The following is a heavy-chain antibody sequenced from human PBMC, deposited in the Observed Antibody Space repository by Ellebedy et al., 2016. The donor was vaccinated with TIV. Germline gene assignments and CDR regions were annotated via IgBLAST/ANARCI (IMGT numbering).Heavy chain of an antibody. V-gene: IGHV4-59*08. CDR1: GGSISSYY. Sequence: MPSETLSLTCTVSGGSISSYYWSWIRQPPGKGLEWIGYIYYSGSTNYNPSPKSRVTISVDTSKNQFSLKLSSVTAADTAVYYCARLYSKTLGYYYGMDVWGQGTTVTVSS. J-gene: IGHJ6*02. D-gene: IGHD4-11*01. CDR2: IYYSGST. CDR3: ARLYSKTLGYYYGMDV.